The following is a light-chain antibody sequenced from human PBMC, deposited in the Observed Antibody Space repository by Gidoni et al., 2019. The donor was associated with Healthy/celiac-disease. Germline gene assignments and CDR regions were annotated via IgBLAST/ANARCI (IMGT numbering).Light chain of an antibody. CDR3: QQYNNWPAWT. CDR2: GAS. V-gene: IGKV3-15*01. J-gene: IGKJ1*01. CDR1: QSVSSK. Sequence: IVMTHSPSTLSVSPGERATLSCRASQSVSSKLAWYQQKPGQPPRLLSYGASTRATGIQDRFSGSGSGTEFTRTISSLQSEEFAVYYCQQYNNWPAWTFXXXTKVEIK.